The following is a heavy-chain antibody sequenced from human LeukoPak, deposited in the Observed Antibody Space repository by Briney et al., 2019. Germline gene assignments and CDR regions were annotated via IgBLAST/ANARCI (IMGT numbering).Heavy chain of an antibody. J-gene: IGHJ3*02. V-gene: IGHV4-61*01. CDR3: ARVGGGYYDSSGYYLI. D-gene: IGHD3-22*01. Sequence: SETLPLTCTVSGGSVSSGSYYWSWIRQPPGKGLEWIGYIYYSGSTNYNPSLKSRVTISVDTSKNQFSLKLSSVTAADTAVYYCARVGGGYYDSSGYYLIWGQGTMVTVSS. CDR1: GGSVSSGSYY. CDR2: IYYSGST.